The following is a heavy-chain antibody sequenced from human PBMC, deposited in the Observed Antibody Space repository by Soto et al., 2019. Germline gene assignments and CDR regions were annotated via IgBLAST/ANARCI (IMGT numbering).Heavy chain of an antibody. V-gene: IGHV4-30-4*01. CDR3: ARATYDSSTYYLDY. Sequence: QVQLQESGPGLVKPSQTLSLTCTGSGASISGGDYYWTWIRQPPGKGLEWIGSIYYTGNTYSNPSLESRLSISVDPSNNQFALRLTSVTAPDTAIYYCARATYDSSTYYLDYWGQGTLVTVSS. J-gene: IGHJ4*02. D-gene: IGHD3-22*01. CDR1: GASISGGDYY. CDR2: IYYTGNT.